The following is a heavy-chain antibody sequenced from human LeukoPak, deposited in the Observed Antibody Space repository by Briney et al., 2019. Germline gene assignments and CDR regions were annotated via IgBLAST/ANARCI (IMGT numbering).Heavy chain of an antibody. CDR3: AGTYYYDSSGFYPEFFQH. V-gene: IGHV3-23*01. Sequence: GGSLRLSCAASGFTFSSYEMNWVRQAPGKGLEWVSAISGSGGSTYYADSVKGRFTISRDNAKNSLYLQMNSLRAEDTALYYCAGTYYYDSSGFYPEFFQHWGQGTLVIISS. CDR2: ISGSGGST. J-gene: IGHJ1*01. D-gene: IGHD3-22*01. CDR1: GFTFSSYE.